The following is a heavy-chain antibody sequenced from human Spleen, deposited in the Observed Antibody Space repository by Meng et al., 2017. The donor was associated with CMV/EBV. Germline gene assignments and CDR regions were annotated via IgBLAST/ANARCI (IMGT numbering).Heavy chain of an antibody. CDR1: GFTFGDYA. J-gene: IGHJ4*02. CDR2: IKPDGSES. CDR3: ARGAGGY. Sequence: GESLKISCTGSGFTFGDYAMNWVRQAPGKGLEWVANIKPDGSESYSLDSVKGRFTISRDNAKNSLFLQMNSMRGEDTAVYYCARGAGGYWGQGTLVTVSS. D-gene: IGHD3-16*01. V-gene: IGHV3-7*04.